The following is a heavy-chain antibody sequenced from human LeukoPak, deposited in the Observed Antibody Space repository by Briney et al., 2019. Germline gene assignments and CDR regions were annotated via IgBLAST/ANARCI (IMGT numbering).Heavy chain of an antibody. CDR2: ISTSGTS. CDR3: AWFLLVSVPHDTIDL. V-gene: IGHV4-4*07. D-gene: IGHD3-10*01. Sequence: PSETLFLTCTIPGVSMSRYFWTWIRQPTGKGLELVGRISTSGTSNYTPSLKSRVTMSLDTSNTQLSLRLTSVTTADTALYYCAWFLLVSVPHDTIDLWGQGTMVTVSS. CDR1: GVSMSRYF. J-gene: IGHJ3*01.